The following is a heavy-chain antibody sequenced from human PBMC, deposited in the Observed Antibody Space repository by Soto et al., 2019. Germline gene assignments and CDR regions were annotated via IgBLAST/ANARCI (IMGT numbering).Heavy chain of an antibody. CDR2: TYYRSKWYN. CDR3: ARDYPYCSGGSCYELLDY. CDR1: GDRVSSNSAA. J-gene: IGHJ4*02. D-gene: IGHD2-15*01. Sequence: SQTLSLTCAISGDRVSSNSAAWNWIRQSPSRGLEWLGRTYYRSKWYNDYAVSVKSRITINPDTSKNQFSLQLNSVTPEDTAVYYCARDYPYCSGGSCYELLDYWGQGTLVTVSS. V-gene: IGHV6-1*01.